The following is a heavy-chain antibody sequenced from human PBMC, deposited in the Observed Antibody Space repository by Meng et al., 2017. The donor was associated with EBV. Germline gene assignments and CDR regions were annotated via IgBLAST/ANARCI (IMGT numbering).Heavy chain of an antibody. CDR3: ARAEIAAAGRLDY. V-gene: IGHV1-69*06. D-gene: IGHD6-13*01. CDR2: IIPIFGTA. Sequence: QRVQSGARVKKPGSSFKAACKASGGTFSSYAISWVRQAPGQGLEWMGGIIPIFGTANYAQKFQGRVTITADKSTSTAYMELSSLRSEDAAVYYCARAEIAAAGRLDYWGQGTLVTVSS. CDR1: GGTFSSYA. J-gene: IGHJ4*02.